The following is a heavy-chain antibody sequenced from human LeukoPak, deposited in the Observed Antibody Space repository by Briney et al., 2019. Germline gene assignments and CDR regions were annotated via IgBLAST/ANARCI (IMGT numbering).Heavy chain of an antibody. CDR3: AKGIRQLGNYYYYMDV. CDR1: RFSFSSYG. Sequence: GGSLRLSCAASRFSFSSYGMHWVRQAPGKGLEWVAVISYDGSSKYYADSVKGRFTISRDNSKNTLYLQMNSLRAEDTALYYCAKGIRQLGNYYYYMDVWGKGTTVTVSS. J-gene: IGHJ6*03. V-gene: IGHV3-33*05. D-gene: IGHD7-27*01. CDR2: ISYDGSSK.